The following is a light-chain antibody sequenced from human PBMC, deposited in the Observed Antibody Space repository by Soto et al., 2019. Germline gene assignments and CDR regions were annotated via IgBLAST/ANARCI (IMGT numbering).Light chain of an antibody. J-gene: IGLJ2*01. Sequence: QSVLTQPPSASGTPGQRVTISCSGSSSNIGSNTVNWFQQLPGTAPKLLIFSNNQRPSGVPDRFSGSNSGTSASLAISVLHSEDDADYYCAACDDSQNGVVFGGGTKLTVL. CDR2: SNN. V-gene: IGLV1-44*01. CDR1: SSNIGSNT. CDR3: AACDDSQNGVV.